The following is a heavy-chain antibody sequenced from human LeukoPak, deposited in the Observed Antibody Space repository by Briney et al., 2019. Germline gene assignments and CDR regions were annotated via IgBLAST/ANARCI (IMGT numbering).Heavy chain of an antibody. CDR2: IRYDGTNK. V-gene: IGHV3-30*02. CDR1: GFTFSSYG. Sequence: GGSLRLSCAASGFTFSSYGMHWVRQAPGKGLEWVAFIRYDGTNKYYTDSVKGRFTISRDNSKSTLYLRMNSLRAEDTAVYFCAKDAHEALDYWGQGTLVTVSS. CDR3: AKDAHEALDY. J-gene: IGHJ4*02.